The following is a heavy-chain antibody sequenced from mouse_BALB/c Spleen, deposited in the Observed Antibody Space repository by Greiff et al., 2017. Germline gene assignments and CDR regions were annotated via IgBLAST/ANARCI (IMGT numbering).Heavy chain of an antibody. V-gene: IGHV1S130*01. CDR1: GYTFTSSW. Sequence: VQLQQSGSVLVRPGASVKLSCKASGYTFTSSWMHWAKQRPGQGLEWIGEIHPNSGNTNYNEKFKGKATLTVDTSSSTAYVDLSSLTSEDSAVYYCARGGNYCFDYWGQGTTLTVSS. D-gene: IGHD2-1*01. CDR3: ARGGNYCFDY. CDR2: IHPNSGNT. J-gene: IGHJ2*01.